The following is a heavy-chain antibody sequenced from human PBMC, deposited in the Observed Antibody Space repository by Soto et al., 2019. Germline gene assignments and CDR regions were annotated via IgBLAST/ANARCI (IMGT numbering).Heavy chain of an antibody. D-gene: IGHD2-15*01. Sequence: GXSVKVSCKASGYIFTSYSRNLVRQAPGQGLEWMGVVNPSGGSTNYAQKFQGRITMTRDTSTSTVYMDLSSLTSEDTAVYYCAREENCSDGICYSEYFHRWGQGTLVTSPQ. CDR2: VNPSGGST. V-gene: IGHV1-46*01. CDR1: GYIFTSYS. CDR3: AREENCSDGICYSEYFHR. J-gene: IGHJ1*01.